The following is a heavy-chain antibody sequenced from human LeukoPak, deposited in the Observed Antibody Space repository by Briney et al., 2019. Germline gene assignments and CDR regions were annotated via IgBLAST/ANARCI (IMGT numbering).Heavy chain of an antibody. CDR3: ARDPSGWTTLALYYFDY. CDR2: ISSSGSTI. V-gene: IGHV3-11*04. CDR1: GFTFSDYY. Sequence: GGSLRLSCAASGFTFSDYYMSWIRQAPGKGLEWVSYISSSGSTIYYADSVKGRFTVSRDNAKNSLYLQMNSLRAEDTAVYYCARDPSGWTTLALYYFDYWGQGTLVTVSS. J-gene: IGHJ4*02. D-gene: IGHD6-19*01.